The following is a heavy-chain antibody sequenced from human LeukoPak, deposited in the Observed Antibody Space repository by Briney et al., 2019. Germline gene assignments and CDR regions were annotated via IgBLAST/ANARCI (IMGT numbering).Heavy chain of an antibody. CDR3: ARGGSSSGWYSMGALYYFDY. V-gene: IGHV4-59*01. D-gene: IGHD6-19*01. J-gene: IGHJ4*02. CDR1: GGSISSYY. Sequence: SETLSLTCAVSGGSISSYYWSWIRQPPGKGLEWIGYIYYSGSTNYNPSLKSRVTISVDTSKNQFSLKLSSVTAADTAVYYCARGGSSSGWYSMGALYYFDYWGQGTLVTVSS. CDR2: IYYSGST.